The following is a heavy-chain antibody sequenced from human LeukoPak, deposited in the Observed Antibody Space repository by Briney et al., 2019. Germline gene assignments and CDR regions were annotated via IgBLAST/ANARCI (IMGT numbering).Heavy chain of an antibody. V-gene: IGHV4-39*01. J-gene: IGHJ5*02. CDR2: IYYSGNT. CDR3: ARCSIMMPNAWPHELFAP. D-gene: IGHD3-16*01. CDR1: GGSIISSSYY. Sequence: PSETLSLTCTVSGGSIISSSYYWGWIRQPRGRGLEWIGSIYYSGNTYYKPSLKSRVTISVDTSKNQFSLKLNSVTAADTAVYYCARCSIMMPNAWPHELFAPWGQGALVTVSS.